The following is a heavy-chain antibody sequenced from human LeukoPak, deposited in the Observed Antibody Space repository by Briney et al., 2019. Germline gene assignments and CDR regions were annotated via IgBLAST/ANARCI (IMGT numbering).Heavy chain of an antibody. CDR2: ISGSGGST. V-gene: IGHV3-23*01. J-gene: IGHJ4*02. CDR1: GFTFGDYA. CDR3: ARMVRETDY. D-gene: IGHD3-10*01. Sequence: GGSLRLSCTASGFTFGDYAMSWVRQAPGKGLEWVSAISGSGGSTYYADSVKGRFTISRDNAKNSLYLQMNSLRAEDTAVYYCARMVRETDYWGQGTLVIVSS.